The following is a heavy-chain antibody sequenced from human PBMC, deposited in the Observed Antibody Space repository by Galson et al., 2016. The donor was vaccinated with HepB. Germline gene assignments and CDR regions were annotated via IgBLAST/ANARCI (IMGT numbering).Heavy chain of an antibody. CDR1: GFTFRTSS. Sequence: SLRLSCAASGFTFRTSSMNWVRQAPGKGLEWVSSISSSSSYIYYTDSVKGRFTISRDNAKNSLYLQMNRLRAEDMGVYYCASGGLRLSGWGLGTRVIVSS. CDR2: ISSSSSYI. V-gene: IGHV3-21*06. CDR3: ASGGLRLSG. D-gene: IGHD3-16*01. J-gene: IGHJ4*02.